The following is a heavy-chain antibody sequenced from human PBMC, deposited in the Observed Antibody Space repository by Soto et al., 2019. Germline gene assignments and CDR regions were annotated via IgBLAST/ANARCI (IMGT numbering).Heavy chain of an antibody. CDR2: IIPIFGTA. V-gene: IGHV1-69*12. CDR3: ARLYHLAAATYWCDP. CDR1: GGTFSSYA. Sequence: QVQLVQSGAEVKKPGSSVKVSCKASGGTFSSYAISWVRQAPGQGLEWMGGIIPIFGTANYAQKFQGRVTVTAEESTSTAYMELSSLRSEDTAVYYCARLYHLAAATYWCDPWGQGNLGTVSS. D-gene: IGHD6-13*01. J-gene: IGHJ5*02.